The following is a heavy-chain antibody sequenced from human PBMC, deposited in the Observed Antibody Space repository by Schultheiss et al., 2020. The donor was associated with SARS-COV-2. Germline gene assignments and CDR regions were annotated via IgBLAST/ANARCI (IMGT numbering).Heavy chain of an antibody. CDR3: ARESEFDY. CDR1: GYTFTSYY. Sequence: SVKVSCKASGYTFTSYYMHWVRQAPGQGLEWMGGLIPIFDETNYAQKFQGRITMTADESTSTAYMELRSLRSDDTAVYYCARESEFDYWGQGTLVTVSS. CDR2: LIPIFDET. V-gene: IGHV1-69*13. J-gene: IGHJ4*02.